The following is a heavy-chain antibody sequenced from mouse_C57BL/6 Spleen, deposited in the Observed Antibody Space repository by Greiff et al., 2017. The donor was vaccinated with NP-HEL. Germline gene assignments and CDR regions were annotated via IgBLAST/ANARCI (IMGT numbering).Heavy chain of an antibody. J-gene: IGHJ4*01. CDR3: ARDQTAPGAMDY. CDR1: GFTFSSYA. V-gene: IGHV5-4*01. Sequence: EVKVEESGGGLVKPGGSLKLSCAASGFTFSSYAMSWVRQTPEKRLEWVATISDGGSYTYYPDNVKGRFTISRDNAKNNLYLQMSHLKSEDTAMYYCARDQTAPGAMDYWGQGTSVTVSS. CDR2: ISDGGSYT. D-gene: IGHD3-2*01.